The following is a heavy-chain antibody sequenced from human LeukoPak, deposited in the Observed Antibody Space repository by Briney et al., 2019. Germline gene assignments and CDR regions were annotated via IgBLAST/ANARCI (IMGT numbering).Heavy chain of an antibody. CDR1: GGSFSGYY. CDR2: INHSGST. CDR3: ARDWVDTAMVIGY. Sequence: PSETLSLTCAVYGGSFSGYYWSWIRQPPGKGLEWIGEINHSGSTNYNPSLKSRVTISVDTSKNQFSLKLSSVTAADTAVYYCARDWVDTAMVIGYWGQGTLVTVSS. J-gene: IGHJ4*02. V-gene: IGHV4-34*01. D-gene: IGHD5-18*01.